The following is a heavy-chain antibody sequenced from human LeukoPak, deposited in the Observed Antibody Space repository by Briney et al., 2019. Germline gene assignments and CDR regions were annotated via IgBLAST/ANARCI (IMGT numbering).Heavy chain of an antibody. CDR3: ARDSSGYYSSWYFDY. Sequence: GGSLRLSCAASGFTFDDYAMHWVRQAPGKGLEWVANIKQDGSEKYYVDSVKGRFTISRDNAKNSLYLQMNSLRAEDTAVYYCARDSSGYYSSWYFDYWGQGTLVTVSS. CDR2: IKQDGSEK. J-gene: IGHJ4*02. D-gene: IGHD3-22*01. V-gene: IGHV3-7*01. CDR1: GFTFDDYA.